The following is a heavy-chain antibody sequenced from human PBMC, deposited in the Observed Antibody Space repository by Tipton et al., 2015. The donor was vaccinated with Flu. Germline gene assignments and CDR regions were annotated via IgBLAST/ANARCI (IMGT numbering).Heavy chain of an antibody. CDR2: IYHSGST. D-gene: IGHD2-15*01. V-gene: IGHV4-38-2*01. CDR1: GYSISSGYY. Sequence: LRLSCAVSGYSISSGYYWGWIRQPPGKGLEWIGSIYHSGSTYYNPSPKSRVTISVDTSKNQFSLKLSSVTAADTAVYYCARHGPGLGYCSGGSCYEVNYWGQGTLVTVSS. J-gene: IGHJ4*02. CDR3: ARHGPGLGYCSGGSCYEVNY.